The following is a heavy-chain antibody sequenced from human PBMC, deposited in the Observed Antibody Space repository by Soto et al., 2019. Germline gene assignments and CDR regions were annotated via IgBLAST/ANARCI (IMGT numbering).Heavy chain of an antibody. CDR3: ARMGVVPYYYSGLDV. V-gene: IGHV1-18*01. CDR2: ISGYNANT. D-gene: IGHD3-16*01. CDR1: GYSFTRYG. J-gene: IGHJ6*02. Sequence: QVQLVQSGAEVKKPGASVKVSCKASGYSFTRYGISWVRQAPGQGLEWMGWISGYNANTNYPENLQGRVTMTTDTSTSTAYMEVRNLISDDTAVYYWARMGVVPYYYSGLDVWGQGTTVTVSS.